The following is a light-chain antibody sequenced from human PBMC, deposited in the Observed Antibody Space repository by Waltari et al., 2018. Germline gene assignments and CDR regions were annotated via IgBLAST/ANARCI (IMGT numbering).Light chain of an antibody. CDR2: DAS. J-gene: IGKJ4*01. CDR1: QDISIW. Sequence: DIQMTQSPTSVSASVGDRVSITCRASQDISIWVAWYQQQPGKAPKFLIYDASTLQSGVPSRFSGRGSGTDFTLTISSLQPEDFATYYCQQAITFPLTFGGGTKVEMK. CDR3: QQAITFPLT. V-gene: IGKV1-12*01.